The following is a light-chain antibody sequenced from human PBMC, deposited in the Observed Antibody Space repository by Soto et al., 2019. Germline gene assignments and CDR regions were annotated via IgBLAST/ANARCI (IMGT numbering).Light chain of an antibody. Sequence: QSALTQPPSASGSPGQSVTISCTGTSSDVGGYKYVSWFQQHPGKAPKLMICEVSKRPSGVPDRFSGSRSGTTASLTVSGLQAEDEADYYCCSYAGSNNYVFGTGTKVTVL. CDR2: EVS. J-gene: IGLJ1*01. CDR3: CSYAGSNNYV. CDR1: SSDVGGYKY. V-gene: IGLV2-8*01.